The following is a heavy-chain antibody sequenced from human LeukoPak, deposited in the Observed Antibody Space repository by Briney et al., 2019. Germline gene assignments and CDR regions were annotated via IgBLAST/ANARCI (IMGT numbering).Heavy chain of an antibody. CDR3: ARIAGYNYGYNYFDS. CDR2: IYYSGST. D-gene: IGHD5-18*01. V-gene: IGHV4-59*01. CDR1: GDSISSYY. Sequence: SETLSLTCTVSGDSISSYYWSWIRQPPGKGLEWIGYIYYSGSTYYNPSLKSRVTISVDTAKNQFSLKLNSVTAADTAVYYCARIAGYNYGYNYFDSWGQGTLVTVSS. J-gene: IGHJ4*02.